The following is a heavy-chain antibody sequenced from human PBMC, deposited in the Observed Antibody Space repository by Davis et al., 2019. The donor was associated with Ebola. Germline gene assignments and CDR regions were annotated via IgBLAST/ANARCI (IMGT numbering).Heavy chain of an antibody. Sequence: GALKISCAASGFTFRRYWMSWVRQAPGKGLEWVAKIKEDGSEKLEVDSVKGRFTISRDNAKDSLYLQMNSLRAEDTAVYYCARGSRNMDVWGQGTTVTVSS. CDR1: GFTFRRYW. J-gene: IGHJ6*02. CDR3: ARGSRNMDV. CDR2: IKEDGSEK. V-gene: IGHV3-7*03.